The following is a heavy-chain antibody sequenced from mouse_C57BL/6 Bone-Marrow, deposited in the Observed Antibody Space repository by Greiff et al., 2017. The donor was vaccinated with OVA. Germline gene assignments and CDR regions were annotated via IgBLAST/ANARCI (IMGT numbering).Heavy chain of an antibody. J-gene: IGHJ1*03. Sequence: EVQLQQSGPVLVKPGASVKMSCKASGYTFTDYYMNWVQQSHGKSLEWIGVINPYNGGTSYNQKFKGKATLTVDKSSSTAYMALNSLTSEDSAVYYCARGSRYYYGSSDWYFDVWGTGTTVTVSS. CDR1: GYTFTDYY. D-gene: IGHD1-1*01. CDR3: ARGSRYYYGSSDWYFDV. CDR2: INPYNGGT. V-gene: IGHV1-19*01.